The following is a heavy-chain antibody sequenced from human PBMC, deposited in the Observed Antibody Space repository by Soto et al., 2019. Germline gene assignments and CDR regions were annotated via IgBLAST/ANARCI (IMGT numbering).Heavy chain of an antibody. CDR3: ARDVGYDYVN. CDR1: GFTFSSYW. CDR2: IKQDGSEK. J-gene: IGHJ4*02. V-gene: IGHV3-7*01. D-gene: IGHD5-12*01. Sequence: EVQLVESGGGLVQPGGSLRLSCAVSGFTFSSYWMSWVRQAPGKGLEWVATIKQDGSEKYYVDSVKGRFTISRDNAENSLYLQINSLSAEDTAVYFCARDVGYDYVNWGQGTLVTVSS.